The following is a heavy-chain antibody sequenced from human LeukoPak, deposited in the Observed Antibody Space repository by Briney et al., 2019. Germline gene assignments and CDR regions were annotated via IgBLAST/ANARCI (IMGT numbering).Heavy chain of an antibody. V-gene: IGHV4-34*01. CDR1: GGSFSGYD. J-gene: IGHJ4*02. D-gene: IGHD6-19*01. CDR3: ARGPISYSSGWYVNY. Sequence: PSETLSLTCAVCGGSFSGYDWNWIRQPPGRGLEWIGEINHSGSTNYNPSLKSRVTISVDTSKNQFSLKLTSVTAADTAVYYCARGPISYSSGWYVNYWGQGTLVTVSS. CDR2: INHSGST.